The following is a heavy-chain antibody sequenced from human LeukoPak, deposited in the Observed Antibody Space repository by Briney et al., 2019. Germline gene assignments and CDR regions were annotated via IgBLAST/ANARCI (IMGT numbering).Heavy chain of an antibody. CDR3: ARHSRTYYDFDY. V-gene: IGHV4-59*08. D-gene: IGHD1-26*01. CDR1: GDSISSYY. J-gene: IGHJ4*02. Sequence: SETLSLTCSVSGDSISSYYWSWIRQPPGKGLEWIGYIYYSGTTNYNPSLTSRVTISVDTSNNQFSLKLSSVTAEDTAVYYCARHSRTYYDFDYWGQGTLVTVSS. CDR2: IYYSGTT.